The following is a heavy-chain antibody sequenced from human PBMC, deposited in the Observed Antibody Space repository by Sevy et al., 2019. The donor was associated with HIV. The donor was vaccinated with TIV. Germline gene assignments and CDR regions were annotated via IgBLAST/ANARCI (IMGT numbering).Heavy chain of an antibody. CDR3: ARAKGYSSGWYEVDAFDI. V-gene: IGHV3-74*01. Sequence: GGSLRLSCAASGFTFSSYWMHWVRQAPGKGLVWVSRINSDGSSTSYVDSVKGRFTISRDNAKNTLYLQMNSLRAEDTAVYYCARAKGYSSGWYEVDAFDIWGQGTMVTVSS. CDR1: GFTFSSYW. D-gene: IGHD6-19*01. J-gene: IGHJ3*02. CDR2: INSDGSST.